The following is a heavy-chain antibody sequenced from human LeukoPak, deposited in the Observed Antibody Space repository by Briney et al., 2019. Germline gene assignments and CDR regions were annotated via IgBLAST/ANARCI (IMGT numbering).Heavy chain of an antibody. CDR2: IKQDGSEK. V-gene: IGHV3-7*01. J-gene: IGHJ4*02. Sequence: PGGSLRLSCAASGFTFDDYGMSWVRQAPGKGLEWVANIKQDGSEKYYVDSVKGRFTISRDNAKNLLYLQMNSLRAEDTAVYYCASAVFDILTGYYSGGIFDYWGQGTLVTVSS. CDR1: GFTFDDYG. CDR3: ASAVFDILTGYYSGGIFDY. D-gene: IGHD3-9*01.